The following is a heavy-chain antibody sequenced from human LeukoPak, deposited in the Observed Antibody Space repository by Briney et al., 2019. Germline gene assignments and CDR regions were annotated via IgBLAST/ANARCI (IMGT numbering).Heavy chain of an antibody. J-gene: IGHJ6*03. CDR2: ISAYNGNT. Sequence: ASVKVSCKTSGYTFTGYYMHWVRQAPGQGLEWMGWISAYNGNTNYAQKLQGRVTMTTDTSTSTAYMELRSLRSDDTAVYYCARDASTDYGDVLYYYYMDVWGKGTTVTISS. V-gene: IGHV1-18*04. CDR1: GYTFTGYY. CDR3: ARDASTDYGDVLYYYYMDV. D-gene: IGHD4-17*01.